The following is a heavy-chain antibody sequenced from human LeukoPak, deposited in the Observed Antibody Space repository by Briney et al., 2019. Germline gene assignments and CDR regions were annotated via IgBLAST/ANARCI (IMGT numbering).Heavy chain of an antibody. D-gene: IGHD2-21*01. CDR3: AREVVMSAVSVFDY. Sequence: PGGSLRLSCVASGFMFSSYWMNWVRQAPGKGLVWVSRINSDGSSTIYADSVKGRFAISRDNAENTVYLQMNSLSAEDSAVYYCAREVVMSAVSVFDYWGQGTLVTVSS. CDR1: GFMFSSYW. V-gene: IGHV3-74*01. CDR2: INSDGSST. J-gene: IGHJ4*02.